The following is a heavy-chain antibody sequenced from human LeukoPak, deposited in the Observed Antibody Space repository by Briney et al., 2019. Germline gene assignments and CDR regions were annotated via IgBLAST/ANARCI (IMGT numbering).Heavy chain of an antibody. CDR3: AKWEDYDVLTGYYVSDY. V-gene: IGHV3-23*01. D-gene: IGHD3-9*01. Sequence: PGASLRPSCAASGFTFSNYAMSWVRQAPGKGLEWVSAITGSGGNTYYADSVKGRFTISSDNSKNTVFLQMNSLRAEDTAVYYCAKWEDYDVLTGYYVSDYWGQGTLVTVSS. CDR2: ITGSGGNT. J-gene: IGHJ4*02. CDR1: GFTFSNYA.